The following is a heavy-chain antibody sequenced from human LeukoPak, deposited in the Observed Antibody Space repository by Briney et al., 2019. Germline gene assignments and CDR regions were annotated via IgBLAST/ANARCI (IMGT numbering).Heavy chain of an antibody. J-gene: IGHJ4*02. CDR1: GFTFSDYY. V-gene: IGHV3-11*01. CDR2: ISSSGSTI. Sequence: GSLRLSCAASGFTFSDYYMSWIRQAPGKGLEWASYISSSGSTIYYADSVKGRFTISRDNAKNSLYLQMNSLRAEDTAVYYCARVSQLEVHLDYWGQGTLVTVSS. CDR3: ARVSQLEVHLDY. D-gene: IGHD1-1*01.